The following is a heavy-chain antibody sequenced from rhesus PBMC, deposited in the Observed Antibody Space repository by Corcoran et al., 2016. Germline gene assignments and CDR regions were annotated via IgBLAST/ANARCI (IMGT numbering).Heavy chain of an antibody. Sequence: EVQLVQSGAEVKKPGASVKLSCTASGYTFTDYYLHWVRQAPGKGLEWRVREDPAEGEAIHAQKFQDRVTITADTSTDTAYMELSSLRSEDTAVYYCATAGTTTSLDVWGRGVLVTVSS. J-gene: IGHJ5-2*02. CDR2: EDPAEGEA. V-gene: IGHV1-111*02. D-gene: IGHD1-20*01. CDR3: ATAGTTTSLDV. CDR1: GYTFTDYY.